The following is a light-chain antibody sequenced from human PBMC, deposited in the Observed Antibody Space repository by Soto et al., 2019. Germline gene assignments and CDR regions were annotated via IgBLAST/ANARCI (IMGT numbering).Light chain of an antibody. CDR3: QQYGSSPLT. V-gene: IGKV3-20*01. CDR2: GAS. CDR1: QSVKSSY. J-gene: IGKJ4*01. Sequence: EIVLTQSPGTLSLSPGERATLSCRASQSVKSSYFAWYKQKPGQPPRLPIYGASTRATGIPDRFIGSGSGTDFTLTISRMEPEDFAVFYCQQYGSSPLTFGGGTKVEIK.